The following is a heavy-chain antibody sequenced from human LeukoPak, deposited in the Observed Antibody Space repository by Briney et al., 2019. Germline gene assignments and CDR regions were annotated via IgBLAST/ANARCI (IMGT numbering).Heavy chain of an antibody. V-gene: IGHV4-34*01. CDR2: INHSGST. D-gene: IGHD3-22*01. CDR3: ARGGDYYDSSGYYHRRRYFDY. CDR1: GGSFSGYY. J-gene: IGHJ4*02. Sequence: PSETLSLTCAVYGGSFSGYYWSWIRQPPGKGLEWIGEINHSGSTNYNPSLKSRVTISVDTSKNQFSLKLSSVTAADTAVYYCARGGDYYDSSGYYHRRRYFDYWGQGTLVTVSS.